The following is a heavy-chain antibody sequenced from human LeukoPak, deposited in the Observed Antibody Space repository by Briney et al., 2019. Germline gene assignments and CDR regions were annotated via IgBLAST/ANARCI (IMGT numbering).Heavy chain of an antibody. D-gene: IGHD6-19*01. CDR3: DRQYSSGSKLGYDY. CDR1: GGSISSYY. V-gene: IGHV4-59*08. J-gene: IGHJ4*02. CDR2: IYYSGIT. Sequence: SETLSLTCTVSGGSISSYYWSWIRQPPGKGLEWIGYIYYSGITNYNPSLKSRVTISVDTSKNQFSLKLSSVTAADTAVYYCDRQYSSGSKLGYDYWGQGTLVTVSS.